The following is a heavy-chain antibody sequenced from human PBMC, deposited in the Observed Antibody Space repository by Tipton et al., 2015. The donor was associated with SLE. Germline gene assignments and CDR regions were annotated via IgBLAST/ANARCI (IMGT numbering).Heavy chain of an antibody. Sequence: SLRLSCAASGFTFSAYGMHWVRQAPGKGLEWMAVIWYDGSNTYYGDSVKGRFTISRDNSKNTLYLEVNSLRVEDTAMYYCAKDSQYASATNAIGIYYGMDVWGQGTAVTFSS. J-gene: IGHJ6*02. D-gene: IGHD2-2*01. CDR3: AKDSQYASATNAIGIYYGMDV. CDR2: IWYDGSNT. CDR1: GFTFSAYG. V-gene: IGHV3-33*06.